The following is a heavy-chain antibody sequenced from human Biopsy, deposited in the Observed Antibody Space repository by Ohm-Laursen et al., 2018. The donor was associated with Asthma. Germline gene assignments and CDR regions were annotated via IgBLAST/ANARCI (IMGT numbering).Heavy chain of an antibody. CDR3: ARTHERWTSIQDDALDI. Sequence: LSLTCAASGFTFSIYDIHWVRQAPGKGLEWVAVILYDGGNKFYGDSVKGRFTLSRDNSRNTLYLQMNSLRVEDTAIYYCARTHERWTSIQDDALDIWGQGTMVIVSS. D-gene: IGHD4-23*01. CDR1: GFTFSIYD. CDR2: ILYDGGNK. V-gene: IGHV3-30*03. J-gene: IGHJ3*02.